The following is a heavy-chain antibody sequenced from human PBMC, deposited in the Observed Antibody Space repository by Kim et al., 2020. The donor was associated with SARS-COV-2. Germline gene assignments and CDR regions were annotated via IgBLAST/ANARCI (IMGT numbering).Heavy chain of an antibody. CDR3: ARVVVHAHVGYCSSTSCPNYYYGMDV. CDR1: GFTFSSYW. CDR2: IKQDGSEK. V-gene: IGHV3-7*01. Sequence: GGSLRLSCAASGFTFSSYWMSWVRQAPGKGLEWVANIKQDGSEKYYVDSVKGRFTISRDNAKNSLYLQMNSLRAEDTAVYYCARVVVHAHVGYCSSTSCPNYYYGMDVWGQGTTVTVSS. D-gene: IGHD2-2*01. J-gene: IGHJ6*02.